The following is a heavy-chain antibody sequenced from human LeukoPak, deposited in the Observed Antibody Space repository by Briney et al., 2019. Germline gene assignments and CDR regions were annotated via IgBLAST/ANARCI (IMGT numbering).Heavy chain of an antibody. Sequence: GASVKVSCKASGYTFTSYDINWVRQAPGQGLEWMGWINPNSGGTNYAQKFQGWVTMTRDTSISTAYMELSRLRSDDTAVYYCARPVSGSYYEALGVWGQGTTVTVSS. D-gene: IGHD1-26*01. J-gene: IGHJ6*02. CDR2: INPNSGGT. V-gene: IGHV1-2*04. CDR3: ARPVSGSYYEALGV. CDR1: GYTFTSYD.